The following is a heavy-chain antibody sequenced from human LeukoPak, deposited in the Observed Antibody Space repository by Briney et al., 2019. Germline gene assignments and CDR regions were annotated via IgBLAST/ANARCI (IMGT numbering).Heavy chain of an antibody. CDR3: AREGYYYDSGGYPFDY. CDR2: IIPIFGTA. CDR1: GGTFSIYA. V-gene: IGHV1-69*13. Sequence: GASVKVSCKASGGTFSIYAISWVRQAPGQGLEWMGGIIPIFGTANYAQKFQGRVTITADESTSTAYMELSSLRSEDTAVYYCAREGYYYDSGGYPFDYWGQGTLVTVSS. D-gene: IGHD3-22*01. J-gene: IGHJ4*02.